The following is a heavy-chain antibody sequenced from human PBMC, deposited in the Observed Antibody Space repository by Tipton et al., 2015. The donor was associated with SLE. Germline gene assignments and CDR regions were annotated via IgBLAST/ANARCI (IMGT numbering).Heavy chain of an antibody. V-gene: IGHV3-7*01. J-gene: IGHJ3*01. CDR1: GFTFSSYW. CDR3: ARESPDDAFDF. Sequence: SLRLSCAASGFTFSSYWMSWVRQAPGRGLEWVANINQDGSEKNYVDSVKGRFTVSRDNADNSVYLQMISLRAADTAVYYCARESPDDAFDFWDQGAMVTVST. CDR2: INQDGSEK.